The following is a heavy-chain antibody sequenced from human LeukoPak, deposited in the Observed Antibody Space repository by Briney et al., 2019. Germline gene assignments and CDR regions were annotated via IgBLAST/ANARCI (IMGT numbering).Heavy chain of an antibody. CDR3: ARVRVRRDYEDDY. CDR2: IRYDGSNK. D-gene: IGHD4-17*01. Sequence: GGSLRLSCAASGFTFSSYGMHWVRQAPGKGLEWVAFIRYDGSNKYYADSVKGRFTISRDNSKNTLYLQMNSLRAEDTAVYYCARVRVRRDYEDDYWGQGTLVTVSS. CDR1: GFTFSSYG. J-gene: IGHJ4*02. V-gene: IGHV3-30*02.